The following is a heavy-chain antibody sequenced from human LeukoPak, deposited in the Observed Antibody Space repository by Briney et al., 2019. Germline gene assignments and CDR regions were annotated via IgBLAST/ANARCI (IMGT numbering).Heavy chain of an antibody. CDR2: IFSNDEK. D-gene: IGHD3-3*01. CDR3: ARGYYDFWSGRRNFDY. CDR1: EFSLSTARMG. Sequence: SGPTLVNPTETLTLTCTVSEFSLSTARMGVSWIRQPPGKALEWLAHIFSNDEKSYSTSLKSSITISKDTSKSQVVLTMTNMDPVDTATYYCARGYYDFWSGRRNFDYWGQGTLVTVSS. J-gene: IGHJ4*02. V-gene: IGHV2-26*01.